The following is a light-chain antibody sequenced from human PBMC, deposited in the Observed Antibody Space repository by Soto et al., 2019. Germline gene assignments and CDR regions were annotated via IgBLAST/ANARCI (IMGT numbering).Light chain of an antibody. CDR3: KTLDSGASVV. V-gene: IGLV4-69*01. CDR1: SGHSSYA. CDR2: LSSDGSH. Sequence: QPVLNQSPSASASLGASVKLTFTLSSGHSSYAIAWHQQQPEQCPRYLMKLSSDGSHSKGDGIPDRFSGSSSGAERYLTISSLQSEDEADYSCKTLDSGASVVFGGGTKVTVL. J-gene: IGLJ2*01.